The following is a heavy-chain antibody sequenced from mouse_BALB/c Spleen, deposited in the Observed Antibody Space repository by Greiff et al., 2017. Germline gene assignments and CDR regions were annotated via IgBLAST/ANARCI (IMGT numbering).Heavy chain of an antibody. CDR3: VTLIDAMDY. J-gene: IGHJ4*01. CDR1: GFTFNTYA. Sequence: EVMLVESGGGLVQPKGSLKLSCAASGFTFNTYAMNWVRQAPGKGLEWVARIRSKSNNYATYYADSVKDRFTISRDDSQSMLYLQMNNLKTEDTAMYYCVTLIDAMDYWGQGTSVTVSS. CDR2: IRSKSNNYAT. V-gene: IGHV10-1*02.